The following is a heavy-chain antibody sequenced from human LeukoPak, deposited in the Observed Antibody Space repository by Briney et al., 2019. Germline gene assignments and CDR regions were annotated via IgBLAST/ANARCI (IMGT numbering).Heavy chain of an antibody. CDR1: GFTFSSYA. Sequence: PGGSLRLSCAASGFTFSSYAMSWVRQAPGKGLEWVSTISGSGGSTYYADSVKGRFTISRDNSKNTLYLQMNSLRAEDTAVYYCAKVGSGFWYFDYWGQGTLVTVPS. J-gene: IGHJ4*02. D-gene: IGHD5-12*01. CDR2: ISGSGGST. CDR3: AKVGSGFWYFDY. V-gene: IGHV3-23*01.